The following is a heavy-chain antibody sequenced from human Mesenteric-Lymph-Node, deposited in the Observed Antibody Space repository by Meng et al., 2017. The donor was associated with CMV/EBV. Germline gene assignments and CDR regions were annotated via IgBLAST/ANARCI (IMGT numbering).Heavy chain of an antibody. CDR3: ARSMYYGSGSYYYYFDY. Sequence: ASVKVSCKASGYTFTSYDINWVRQATGQGLEWMGWMNPNSGNTGYAQKFQGRVTITRNTSISTAYMELSRLRSDDTAVYYCARSMYYGSGSYYYYFDYWGQGTLVTVSS. CDR1: GYTFTSYD. V-gene: IGHV1-8*03. D-gene: IGHD3-10*01. CDR2: MNPNSGNT. J-gene: IGHJ4*02.